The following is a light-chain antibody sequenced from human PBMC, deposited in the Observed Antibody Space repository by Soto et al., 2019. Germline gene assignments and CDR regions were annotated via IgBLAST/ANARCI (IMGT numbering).Light chain of an antibody. CDR1: QSISSW. V-gene: IGKV1-5*03. CDR2: KAP. CDR3: HQEGFT. J-gene: IGKJ3*01. Sequence: DIQMTQSPSTLSASVGDRVTITCRASQSISSWLAWYQQKPGKAPKLLIYKAPSLESGVPSRFSAGGYWTEFTRTISSVQPDDFASYYSHQEGFTFGPGTKVDIK.